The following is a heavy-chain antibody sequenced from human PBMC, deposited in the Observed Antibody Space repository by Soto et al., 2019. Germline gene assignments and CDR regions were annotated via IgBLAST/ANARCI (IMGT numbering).Heavy chain of an antibody. V-gene: IGHV3-9*01. CDR2: ISWNSGSI. CDR1: GFTFDDYA. Sequence: EVQLVESGGGLVQPGRSLRLSCAASGFTFDDYAMHWVRQAPGKGLEWVSGISWNSGSIGYADSVKGRFTISRDNAKNSLYLHMNSLRAEDTALYYCAKDSSPRSGWFDPWGQGTLVTVSS. J-gene: IGHJ5*02. CDR3: AKDSSPRSGWFDP.